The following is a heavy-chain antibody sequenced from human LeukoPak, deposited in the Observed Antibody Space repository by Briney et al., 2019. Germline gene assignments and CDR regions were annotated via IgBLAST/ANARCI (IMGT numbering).Heavy chain of an antibody. V-gene: IGHV1-58*02. J-gene: IGHJ4*02. Sequence: ASVKVSCKASGFTFTSSAMQWVRQARGQRLEWIGWIVVGSGNTNYAQKFQERVTITRDMSTSTAYMELSSLRSEDTAVYYCAAALAVASPGDYWGQGTLVTVSS. D-gene: IGHD6-19*01. CDR1: GFTFTSSA. CDR2: IVVGSGNT. CDR3: AAALAVASPGDY.